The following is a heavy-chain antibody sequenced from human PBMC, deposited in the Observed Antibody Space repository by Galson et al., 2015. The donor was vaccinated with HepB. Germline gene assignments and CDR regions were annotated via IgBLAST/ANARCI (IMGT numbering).Heavy chain of an antibody. Sequence: SLRLSCAASGFTFSNAWMNWVRQAPGKGLEWVGRIKSKTDGGTTDYAAPVKGRFTISRDDSKNTLYLQMNSLKTEDTAVYYCTTDVPGYSSGWYWDFQHWGQGTLVTVSS. D-gene: IGHD6-19*01. CDR3: TTDVPGYSSGWYWDFQH. J-gene: IGHJ1*01. CDR1: GFTFSNAW. V-gene: IGHV3-15*07. CDR2: IKSKTDGGTT.